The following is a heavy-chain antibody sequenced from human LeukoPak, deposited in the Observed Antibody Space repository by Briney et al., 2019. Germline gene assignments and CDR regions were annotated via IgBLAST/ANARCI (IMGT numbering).Heavy chain of an antibody. J-gene: IGHJ5*02. CDR2: IIPILGIA. CDR3: ARDFGAMVRGVIITGTPNAVHFDP. V-gene: IGHV1-69*04. Sequence: VASVKVSCKASGGTFSSYAISWVRQAPGQGLEWMGRIIPILGIANYAQKFQGRVTITADKSTSTAYMELSSLRSEDTAVYYCARDFGAMVRGVIITGTPNAVHFDPWGQGTLATVSS. CDR1: GGTFSSYA. D-gene: IGHD3-10*01.